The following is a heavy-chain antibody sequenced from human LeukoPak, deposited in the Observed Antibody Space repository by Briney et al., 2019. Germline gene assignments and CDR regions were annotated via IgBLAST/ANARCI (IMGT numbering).Heavy chain of an antibody. V-gene: IGHV1-18*01. D-gene: IGHD3-22*01. Sequence: GASVKVSCKASGYTFTSYGISWVRQAPGQGLEWMGWISAYNGNTNYAQKLQGRVTMTTDTSTSTAYMELRSLRSDDTAVYYCARDPIPYYYDSSGRAFDIWGQGTMVTVSS. J-gene: IGHJ3*02. CDR2: ISAYNGNT. CDR3: ARDPIPYYYDSSGRAFDI. CDR1: GYTFTSYG.